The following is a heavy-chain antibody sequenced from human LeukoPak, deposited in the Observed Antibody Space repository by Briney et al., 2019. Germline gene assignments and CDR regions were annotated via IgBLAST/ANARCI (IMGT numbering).Heavy chain of an antibody. CDR2: ISGKGELT. CDR3: TRDRPNYYGSDGHYYRRNGDY. Sequence: GGSLKLSCAASGFTFSIYAMSWVRQAPGKGLEWVSSISGKGELTFYADSVKGRFTISRDNSESTLYLQMNILRAEDTAIYYCTRDRPNYYGSDGHYYRRNGDYWGQGTLVTVSS. J-gene: IGHJ4*02. D-gene: IGHD3-22*01. CDR1: GFTFSIYA. V-gene: IGHV3-23*01.